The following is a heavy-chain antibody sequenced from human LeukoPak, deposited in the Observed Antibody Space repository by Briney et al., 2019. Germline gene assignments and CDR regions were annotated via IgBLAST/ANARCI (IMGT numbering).Heavy chain of an antibody. V-gene: IGHV4-39*07. J-gene: IGHJ5*02. D-gene: IGHD5-12*01. CDR1: GGSISSSSYY. Sequence: ASETLSLTCTVSGGSISSSSYYWGWIRQPPGKGLEWIGEINHSGSTNYNPSLKSRVTISVDTSKNQFSLKLSSVTAADTAVYYCARRGVATRRFDPWGQGTLVTVSS. CDR2: INHSGST. CDR3: ARRGVATRRFDP.